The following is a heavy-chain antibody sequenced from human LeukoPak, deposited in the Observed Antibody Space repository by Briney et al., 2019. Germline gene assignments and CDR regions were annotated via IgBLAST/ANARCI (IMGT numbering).Heavy chain of an antibody. D-gene: IGHD5-24*01. J-gene: IGHJ4*02. Sequence: PSETLSLTCTLSGGSISSYYWSWIRQPPRKGLAWIGYIYYSGSTNYNPSLKSRVTISVDTSKNQFSLKLSSVTAADTAVYYCARHIRFGGGYNYFDYWGQGTLVTVSS. V-gene: IGHV4-59*08. CDR3: ARHIRFGGGYNYFDY. CDR2: IYYSGST. CDR1: GGSISSYY.